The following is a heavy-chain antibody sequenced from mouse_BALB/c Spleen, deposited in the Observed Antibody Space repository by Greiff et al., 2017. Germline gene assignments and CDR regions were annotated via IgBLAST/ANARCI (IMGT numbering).Heavy chain of an antibody. D-gene: IGHD3-1*01. CDR2: ISSGSSTI. CDR3: ARWGFPLDY. CDR1: GFTFSSFG. J-gene: IGHJ2*01. V-gene: IGHV5-17*02. Sequence: DVKLVESGGGLVQPGGSRKLSCAASGFTFSSFGMHWVRQAPEKGLEWVAYISSGSSTIYYADTVKGRFTISRDNPKNTLFLQMTSLRSEDTAMYYCARWGFPLDYWGQGTTLTVSS.